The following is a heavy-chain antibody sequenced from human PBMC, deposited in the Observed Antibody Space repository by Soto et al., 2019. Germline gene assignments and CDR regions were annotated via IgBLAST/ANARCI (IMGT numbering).Heavy chain of an antibody. J-gene: IGHJ5*02. CDR1: GDSISGGNYY. Sequence: PSETLSLTCTVSGDSISGGNYYWTWIRQHPGRGLEWIGYIYYTGTTHYSPSLQSRVTMSVDTSKNQFSLRLSSVTAADTAIYYCATRITVFGLLIPPFDPWGQGTQVTVSS. D-gene: IGHD3-3*01. CDR2: IYYTGTT. V-gene: IGHV4-31*03. CDR3: ATRITVFGLLIPPFDP.